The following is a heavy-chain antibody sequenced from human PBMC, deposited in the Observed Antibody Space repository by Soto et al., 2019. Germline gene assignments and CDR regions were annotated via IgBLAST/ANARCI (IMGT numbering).Heavy chain of an antibody. CDR3: AREGGIVGATAADY. CDR1: GCSISSGGYY. CDR2: IYYSGST. Sequence: PSETLSHTCTFSGCSISSGGYYLSWIRQHPGKGLEWIGYIYYSGSTYYNPSLKSRVTISVDTSKNQFSLKLSSVTAADTAVYYCAREGGIVGATAADYWGQGTLVTAPQ. D-gene: IGHD1-26*01. J-gene: IGHJ4*02. V-gene: IGHV4-31*03.